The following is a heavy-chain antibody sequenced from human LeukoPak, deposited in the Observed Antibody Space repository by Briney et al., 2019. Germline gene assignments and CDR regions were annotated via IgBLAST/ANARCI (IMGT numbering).Heavy chain of an antibody. CDR2: IYYSGST. V-gene: IGHV4-39*01. CDR3: ARSKSVLLWFGELVS. Sequence: KTSETLSLTCTVSGGSISSSSYYWGWIRQPPGKGLEWIGSIYYSGSTYYNPSLKSRVTISVDTSKNQFSLKLSSVTAADTAVYYCARSKSVLLWFGELVSWGQGTLVTVSS. D-gene: IGHD3-10*01. J-gene: IGHJ5*02. CDR1: GGSISSSSYY.